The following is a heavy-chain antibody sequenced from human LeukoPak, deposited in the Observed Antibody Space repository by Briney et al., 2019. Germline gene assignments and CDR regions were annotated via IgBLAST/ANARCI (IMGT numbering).Heavy chain of an antibody. V-gene: IGHV3-30*18. CDR2: ISYDGSNK. CDR1: GFTFSSYG. D-gene: IGHD6-19*01. Sequence: PGGSLRLSCAASGFTFSSYGIHWVRQAPGKGLEWVAVISYDGSNKYYADSVKGRFTISRDNSKNTLYLQMNSLRAEDTAVYYCAKALYIAVAGVDYWGQGTLVTVSS. J-gene: IGHJ4*02. CDR3: AKALYIAVAGVDY.